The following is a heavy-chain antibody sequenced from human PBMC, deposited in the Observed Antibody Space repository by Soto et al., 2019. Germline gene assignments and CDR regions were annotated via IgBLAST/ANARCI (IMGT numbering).Heavy chain of an antibody. J-gene: IGHJ4*02. V-gene: IGHV3-49*03. Sequence: GGSLRLSCTASGFTFGDYAMSWFRQAPGKGLEWVGFIRSKAYGGTTEYAAPVKGRFTISRDDSKSIAYLQMNSLKTEDTAMYYCSFTIFGVVITYDYWGQGTLVTVSS. CDR3: SFTIFGVVITYDY. D-gene: IGHD3-3*01. CDR1: GFTFGDYA. CDR2: IRSKAYGGTT.